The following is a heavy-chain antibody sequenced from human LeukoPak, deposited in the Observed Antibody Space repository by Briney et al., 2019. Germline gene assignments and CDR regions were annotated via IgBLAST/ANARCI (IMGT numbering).Heavy chain of an antibody. Sequence: GGSLRLSCAASGFTFSSYWMSWVRQAPGKGLEWVANIKQDGSEKYYVDSLKGRFTIFRDNAKNSLYLQMNSLRAEDTAMYYCARDSPVATYTFDIWGQGTMVTVSS. CDR1: GFTFSSYW. CDR2: IKQDGSEK. D-gene: IGHD1-1*01. CDR3: ARDSPVATYTFDI. V-gene: IGHV3-7*01. J-gene: IGHJ3*02.